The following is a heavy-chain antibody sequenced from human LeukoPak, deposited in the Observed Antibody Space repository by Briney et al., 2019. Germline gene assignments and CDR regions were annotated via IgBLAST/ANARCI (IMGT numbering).Heavy chain of an antibody. Sequence: GGSLRLSCAASGFTFSSYAMSWVRQAPGKGLEWVSAIRGSGGSTYYADSVKGRFTISRDNSQNTLYQQMNSLRAEDTAVYYCARGNYDILTGYGYYFDYWGQGTLVTVSS. J-gene: IGHJ4*02. CDR3: ARGNYDILTGYGYYFDY. CDR1: GFTFSSYA. CDR2: IRGSGGST. V-gene: IGHV3-23*01. D-gene: IGHD3-9*01.